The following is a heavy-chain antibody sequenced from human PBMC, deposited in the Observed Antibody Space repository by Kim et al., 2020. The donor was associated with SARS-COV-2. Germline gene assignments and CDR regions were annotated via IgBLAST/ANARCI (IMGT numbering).Heavy chain of an antibody. CDR2: ISSSGSTI. V-gene: IGHV3-11*01. J-gene: IGHJ6*02. Sequence: GGSLRLSCAASGFTFSDYYMSWIRQAPGKGLEWVSYISSSGSTIYYADSVKGRFTISRDNAKNSLYLQMNSLRAEDTAVYYCALVATISYYYGMDVWGQGTTVTVSS. CDR3: ALVATISYYYGMDV. CDR1: GFTFSDYY. D-gene: IGHD5-12*01.